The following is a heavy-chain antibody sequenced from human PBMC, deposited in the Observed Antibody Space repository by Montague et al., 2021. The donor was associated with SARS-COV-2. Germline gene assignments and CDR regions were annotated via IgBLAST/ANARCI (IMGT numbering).Heavy chain of an antibody. J-gene: IGHJ3*01. CDR1: GFSFRTYW. CDR2: INGGGSGT. V-gene: IGHV3-74*01. Sequence: SLRLSCAASGFSFRTYWMAWVRQAPGKGLVWVSSINGGGSGTTYPDSVKGRFAISRDNAKNTLYLQMNSLRVDDTAVYYCLRGNYGAFDAWGQGTMVTVSS. CDR3: LRGNYGAFDA. D-gene: IGHD1-7*01.